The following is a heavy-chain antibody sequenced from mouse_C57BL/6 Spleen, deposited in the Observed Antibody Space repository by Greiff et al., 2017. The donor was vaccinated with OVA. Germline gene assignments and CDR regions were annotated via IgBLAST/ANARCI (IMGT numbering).Heavy chain of an antibody. CDR2: IYPGDGDT. J-gene: IGHJ3*01. V-gene: IGHV1-82*01. CDR1: GYAFSSSW. Sequence: QIQLQQSGPELVKPGASVKISCKASGYAFSSSWMNWVKQRPGKGLEWIGRIYPGDGDTNYNGKFKGKATLTADKSSSTAYMQLSSLTSEDSAVYFCAGGYDSAWFAYWGQGTLVTVSA. D-gene: IGHD2-2*01. CDR3: AGGYDSAWFAY.